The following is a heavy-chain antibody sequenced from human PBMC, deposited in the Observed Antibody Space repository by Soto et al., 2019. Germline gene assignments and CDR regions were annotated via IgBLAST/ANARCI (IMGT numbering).Heavy chain of an antibody. CDR3: ARGNYYDSSGYGR. Sequence: SETLSLTCAVYGGSFSGYYWSWIRQPPGKGLEWIGEINHSGSTNYNPSLKSRVTISIDTSKNQFSLKLSSVTAADTAVYYCARGNYYDSSGYGRWGQGTLVTVSS. J-gene: IGHJ4*02. D-gene: IGHD3-22*01. V-gene: IGHV4-34*01. CDR2: INHSGST. CDR1: GGSFSGYY.